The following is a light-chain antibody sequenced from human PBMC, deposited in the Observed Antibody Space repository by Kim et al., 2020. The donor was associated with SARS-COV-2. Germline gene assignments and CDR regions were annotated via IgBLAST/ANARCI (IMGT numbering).Light chain of an antibody. J-gene: IGLJ3*02. V-gene: IGLV10-54*04. Sequence: QTATLPCTGNSNNVGYEGAAWLQQHQGHPPNLLTYRNNNRPSGISDRFSASRSGNTASLTISGLQPEDETDYYCSAWDSSLSAWVFGGGTQLTVL. CDR2: RNN. CDR3: SAWDSSLSAWV. CDR1: SNNVGYEG.